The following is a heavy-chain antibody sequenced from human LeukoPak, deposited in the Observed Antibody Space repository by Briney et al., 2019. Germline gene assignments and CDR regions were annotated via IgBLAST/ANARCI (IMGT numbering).Heavy chain of an antibody. CDR1: GDRVSSNSTA. CDR3: ARDRTGVIDS. D-gene: IGHD7-27*01. V-gene: IGHV6-1*01. Sequence: SQTLSLTFAISGDRVSSNSTAWNWIRQSPSRGLEWLGRTYYRSKWYNDYAVSVTSRITINPDTSKNQFSLHLNSVTPEDTAVYFCARDRTGVIDSWGQGTLVTVSS. CDR2: TYYRSKWYN. J-gene: IGHJ4*02.